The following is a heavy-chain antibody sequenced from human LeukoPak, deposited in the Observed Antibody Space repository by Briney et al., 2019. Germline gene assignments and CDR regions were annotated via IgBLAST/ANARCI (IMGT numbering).Heavy chain of an antibody. CDR1: GFTFSSYW. Sequence: GGSLRLSCAASGFTFSSYWMTWVRQAPGKGLEWVANIKHDGSEKYYVDSVQGRSTISRDNAKNSLYLQVNSLRAEDTAVYYCAREVVDSYFDYWGQGTLVTVSS. J-gene: IGHJ4*02. CDR2: IKHDGSEK. D-gene: IGHD2-15*01. CDR3: AREVVDSYFDY. V-gene: IGHV3-7*04.